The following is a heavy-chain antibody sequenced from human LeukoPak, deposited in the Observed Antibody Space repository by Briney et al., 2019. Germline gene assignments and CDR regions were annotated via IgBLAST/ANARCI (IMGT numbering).Heavy chain of an antibody. CDR3: ARDQAGATGY. CDR1: GDSISGYY. V-gene: IGHV4-59*01. J-gene: IGHJ4*02. Sequence: SETLSLTCTVSGDSISGYYWSWIRQPPGKGLEWSGYIYYSGSTNYNPSLTSRVTISVDTSKNQFSLKLSSVTAADTAVYYCARDQAGATGYWGQGALVTVSS. D-gene: IGHD1-26*01. CDR2: IYYSGST.